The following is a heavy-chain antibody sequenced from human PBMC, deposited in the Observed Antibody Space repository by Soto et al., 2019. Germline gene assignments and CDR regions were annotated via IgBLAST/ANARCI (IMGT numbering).Heavy chain of an antibody. CDR2: INAGNGNT. CDR3: ARVSGYYFLDY. D-gene: IGHD5-12*01. CDR1: GYTFTNYA. J-gene: IGHJ4*02. Sequence: QVQLVQSGAEEKKPGASVKVSCKASGYTFTNYAMHWVRQAPGQRLEWMGWINAGNGNTKYSQKFQGRVTITRDTSASTAYMELSSLRFEDTAVYYCARVSGYYFLDYWGQGTLVTVSS. V-gene: IGHV1-3*05.